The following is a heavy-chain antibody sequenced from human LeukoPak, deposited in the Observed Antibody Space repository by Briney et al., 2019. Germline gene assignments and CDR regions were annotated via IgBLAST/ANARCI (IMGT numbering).Heavy chain of an antibody. V-gene: IGHV4-4*07. CDR3: AREPDYGDYVSWFDP. Sequence: PSETLSLTCTVSGGSISSYYWSWIRQPAGKGLEWIGRIYTSGSTNYNPSLKSRVTMSVDTSKNQFSLKLSSVTAADTAVYYCAREPDYGDYVSWFDPWGQGTLVTVSS. J-gene: IGHJ5*02. CDR2: IYTSGST. CDR1: GGSISSYY. D-gene: IGHD4-17*01.